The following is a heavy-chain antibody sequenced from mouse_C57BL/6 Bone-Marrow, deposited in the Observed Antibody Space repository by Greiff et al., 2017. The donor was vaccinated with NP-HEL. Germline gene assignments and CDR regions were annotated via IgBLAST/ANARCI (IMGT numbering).Heavy chain of an antibody. J-gene: IGHJ4*01. CDR2: IDPEDGET. D-gene: IGHD2-4*01. CDR3: ARGNYDYDCAMDY. Sequence: VQLQQSGAELVKPGASVKLSCTASGFNIKDYYMHWVKQRTEQGLEWIGRIDPEDGETKYAPQFQGKATITADTSSNTAYLQLSSLTSEDTAVYYCARGNYDYDCAMDYWGQGTSVTVSS. CDR1: GFNIKDYY. V-gene: IGHV14-2*01.